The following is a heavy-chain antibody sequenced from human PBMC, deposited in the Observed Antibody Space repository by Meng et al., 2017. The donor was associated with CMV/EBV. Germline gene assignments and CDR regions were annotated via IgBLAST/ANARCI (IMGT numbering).Heavy chain of an antibody. D-gene: IGHD2-2*01. J-gene: IGHJ6*02. CDR1: GFTFSSYG. V-gene: IGHV3-30*02. CDR3: AKDSISRGGPYGMDV. Sequence: GGSLRLSCAASGFTFSSYGMHWVRQAPGKELEWVAFIRYDGSNKYYADSVKGRFTISRDNSKNTLYLQMNSLRAEDTAVYYCAKDSISRGGPYGMDVWGQGTTVTVSS. CDR2: IRYDGSNK.